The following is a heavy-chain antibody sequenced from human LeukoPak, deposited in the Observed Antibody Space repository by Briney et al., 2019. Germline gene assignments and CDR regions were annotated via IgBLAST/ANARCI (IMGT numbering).Heavy chain of an antibody. CDR3: AKVGENVLRIYPHSYYFDS. CDR2: ISASGANT. Sequence: GGSLRLSCEASGFRFGDFAMSWVRQTPGRGLEWVSGISASGANTYYAASVKGRFTSSRDNSKNILYLQMFSLRAEDAAVYYCAKVGENVLRIYPHSYYFDSWGQGTLVAVSS. V-gene: IGHV3-23*01. J-gene: IGHJ4*02. D-gene: IGHD2-15*01. CDR1: GFRFGDFA.